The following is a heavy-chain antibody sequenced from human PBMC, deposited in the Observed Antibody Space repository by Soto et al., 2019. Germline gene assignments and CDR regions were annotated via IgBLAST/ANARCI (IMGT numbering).Heavy chain of an antibody. CDR1: GGTFSTST. D-gene: IGHD5-12*01. Sequence: EASVKVSRKASGGTFSTSTFTCVRQAPGQGLEWMGRTIPILDVADYAQDFQGRVTITADKSTSTAYMELTSLTSKDTAVYYCARDSPIGSTYSGYDAIDSWGQGTLVTVSS. J-gene: IGHJ4*02. CDR2: TIPILDVA. CDR3: ARDSPIGSTYSGYDAIDS. V-gene: IGHV1-69*04.